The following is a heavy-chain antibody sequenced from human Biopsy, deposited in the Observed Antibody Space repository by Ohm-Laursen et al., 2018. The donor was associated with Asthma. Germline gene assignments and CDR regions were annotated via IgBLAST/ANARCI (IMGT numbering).Heavy chain of an antibody. CDR3: ARGDSSGWPHYYFDY. J-gene: IGHJ4*02. CDR1: GFTVSRDH. D-gene: IGHD6-19*01. V-gene: IGHV3-53*01. Sequence: SLRLSCAASGFTVSRDHMFWVRQAPGKGLEWVSVIYSGGTSDTADSVRGRFTISRDFYKNTLYLQMDSLRAEDTAVYYCARGDSSGWPHYYFDYWGQGTLVTVSS. CDR2: IYSGGTS.